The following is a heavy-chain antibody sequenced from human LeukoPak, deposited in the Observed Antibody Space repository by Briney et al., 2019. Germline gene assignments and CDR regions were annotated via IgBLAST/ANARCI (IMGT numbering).Heavy chain of an antibody. D-gene: IGHD6-13*01. J-gene: IGHJ4*02. CDR1: GLTFGDYT. CDR3: ARDSSSWYLYYFDY. CDR2: ISSSSSTI. V-gene: IGHV3-48*01. Sequence: GGSLRLSCAASGLTFGDYTMNWVRQAPGKGLEWVSYISSSSSTIYYADSVKGRFTISRDNAKNSLYLQMNSLRAEDTAVYYCARDSSSWYLYYFDYWGQGTLVTVSS.